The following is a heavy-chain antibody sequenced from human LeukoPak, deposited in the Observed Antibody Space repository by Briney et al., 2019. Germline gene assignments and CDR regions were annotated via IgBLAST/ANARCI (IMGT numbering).Heavy chain of an antibody. CDR2: IIPIFGTA. Sequence: SVKVSCKASGGTFSSYAISWVRQAPGQGLEWMGGIIPIFGTANYAQKFQGRVTITADKSTSTAYMELSSLRSEDTAVYYCARGPTDLYSYGPLMSYYYYYMDVWGKGTTVTISS. CDR1: GGTFSSYA. J-gene: IGHJ6*03. D-gene: IGHD5-18*01. V-gene: IGHV1-69*06. CDR3: ARGPTDLYSYGPLMSYYYYYMDV.